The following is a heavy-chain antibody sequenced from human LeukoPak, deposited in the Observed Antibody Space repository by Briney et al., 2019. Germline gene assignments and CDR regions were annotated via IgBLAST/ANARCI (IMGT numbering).Heavy chain of an antibody. J-gene: IGHJ4*02. CDR1: GFTFSSYG. V-gene: IGHV3-23*01. CDR3: ARTYFGSGNTLVH. D-gene: IGHD3-10*01. Sequence: GGSLRLSCAASGFTFSSYGMSWVRQAPGKGLEWVSAISGSGGSTYYADSVKGRFTISRDNAKNSLYLQMNSLRAEDTAVYYCARTYFGSGNTLVHWGQGILVTVSS. CDR2: ISGSGGST.